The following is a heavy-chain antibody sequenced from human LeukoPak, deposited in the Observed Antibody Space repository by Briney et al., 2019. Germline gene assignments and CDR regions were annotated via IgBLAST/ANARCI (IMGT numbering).Heavy chain of an antibody. D-gene: IGHD2-15*01. V-gene: IGHV4-59*01. Sequence: PSETLSLTCTVSGGSISSYYWSWLRQPPGKGLEWIGYIYYSGSTNYSPSLKSRVTISVDTSKNQFSLKLSSVTAADTAVYYCARDYCSGGSCYWDYWGQGTLVTVSS. CDR2: IYYSGST. CDR1: GGSISSYY. CDR3: ARDYCSGGSCYWDY. J-gene: IGHJ4*02.